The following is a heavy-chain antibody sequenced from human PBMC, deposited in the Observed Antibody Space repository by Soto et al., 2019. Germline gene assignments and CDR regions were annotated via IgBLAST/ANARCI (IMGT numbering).Heavy chain of an antibody. V-gene: IGHV3-48*03. Sequence: EVQLVESGGGLVQPGGSLRLSCAASGFTFSSYEMNWVRQAPGKGLEWVSYISSSGSTIYYADSVKGRFTISRDNAKKSLYLQMNSLRAEDTAVYYCARGSYYYDSSGYYGNRWFDPWGQGTLVTVSS. J-gene: IGHJ5*02. CDR2: ISSSGSTI. CDR1: GFTFSSYE. D-gene: IGHD3-22*01. CDR3: ARGSYYYDSSGYYGNRWFDP.